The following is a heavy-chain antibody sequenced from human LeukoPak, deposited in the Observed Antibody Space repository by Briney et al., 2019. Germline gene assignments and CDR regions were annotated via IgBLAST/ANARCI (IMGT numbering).Heavy chain of an antibody. Sequence: ASVKVSCKASGYTFTGYYMHWVRQAPGQGLEWMGWINPNSGDTKYAQKFQGRVTMTRDTSIRTAYLELSSLRSDDTAVYYCASWDSVVVPAAMYGWPDPWGQGTLVTVSS. J-gene: IGHJ5*02. CDR2: INPNSGDT. CDR3: ASWDSVVVPAAMYGWPDP. D-gene: IGHD2-2*01. CDR1: GYTFTGYY. V-gene: IGHV1-2*02.